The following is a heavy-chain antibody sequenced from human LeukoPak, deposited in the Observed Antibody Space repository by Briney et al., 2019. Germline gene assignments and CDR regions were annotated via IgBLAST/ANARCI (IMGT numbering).Heavy chain of an antibody. Sequence: PSETLSLSCTVSGGSISSGSDYWSWIRQPAGKGLEWIGRIYTSGSTNYNPSLKSRVTISVDTSKNQFSLKLSSVTAADTAVYYCARGYSSSWHGDWFDPWGQGTLVTVSS. J-gene: IGHJ5*02. CDR3: ARGYSSSWHGDWFDP. CDR2: IYTSGST. D-gene: IGHD6-13*01. CDR1: GGSISSGSDY. V-gene: IGHV4-61*02.